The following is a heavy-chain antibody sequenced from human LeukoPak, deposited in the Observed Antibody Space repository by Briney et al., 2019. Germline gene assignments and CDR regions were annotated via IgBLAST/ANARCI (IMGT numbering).Heavy chain of an antibody. J-gene: IGHJ4*02. Sequence: SETLSLTCTVSGGSVSSGSYYWSWIRQPPGKGLEWIGYIYYSGSTSYNPSLKSRVTMSVDTSKNQFSLKLSSVTAADTAVYYCARGAVTAHYWGQGTLVTVSS. CDR2: IYYSGST. CDR3: ARGAVTAHY. V-gene: IGHV4-61*01. CDR1: GGSVSSGSYY. D-gene: IGHD4-17*01.